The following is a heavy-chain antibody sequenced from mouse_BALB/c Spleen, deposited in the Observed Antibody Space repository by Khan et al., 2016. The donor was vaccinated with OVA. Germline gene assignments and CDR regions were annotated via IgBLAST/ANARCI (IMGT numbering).Heavy chain of an antibody. V-gene: IGHV3-6*02. CDR2: ISYDGSN. CDR3: ARGGAVVPYWYFDI. CDR1: GYSITSGYR. J-gene: IGHJ1*01. Sequence: VQLQQSGPGLVKPSHSLSLTCSVTGYSITSGYRWNWIRQFPGNKLEWMGYISYDGSNNYNPSLKNRTSITRDTSKNQFFLKLNSVTTEDTATYYCARGGAVVPYWYFDIWGAGTTVTVSS. D-gene: IGHD1-1*01.